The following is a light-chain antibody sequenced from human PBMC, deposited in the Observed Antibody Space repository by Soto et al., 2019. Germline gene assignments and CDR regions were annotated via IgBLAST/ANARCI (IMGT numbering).Light chain of an antibody. CDR1: QSVTSNY. Sequence: EIVLTQSPGTLSLSPGESAALSFSASQSVTSNYLVWYRQKPGQAPRLLIYAISSRAAGIPDRFSGSGSGTDFTLTITRLEPEDSAVYYCQQHSSSPWTFGQGTRVEV. CDR2: AIS. J-gene: IGKJ1*01. CDR3: QQHSSSPWT. V-gene: IGKV3-20*01.